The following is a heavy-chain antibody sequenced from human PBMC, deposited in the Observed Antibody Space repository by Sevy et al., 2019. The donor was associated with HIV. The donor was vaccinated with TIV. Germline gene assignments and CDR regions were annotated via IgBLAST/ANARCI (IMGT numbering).Heavy chain of an antibody. CDR2: MNPNSGNT. CDR1: GYTFTSYD. CDR3: ASGSIAAINWFDP. D-gene: IGHD6-25*01. J-gene: IGHJ5*02. Sequence: ASVKVSCKASGYTFTSYDINWVRQATGQGLEWMGWMNPNSGNTVYAQKFQGRVTMTRNTSISTAYMELSSLRSEDTAVYYSASGSIAAINWFDPWGQGTLVTVSS. V-gene: IGHV1-8*01.